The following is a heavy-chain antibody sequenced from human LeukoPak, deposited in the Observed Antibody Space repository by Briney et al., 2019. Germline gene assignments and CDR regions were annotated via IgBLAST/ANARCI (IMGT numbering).Heavy chain of an antibody. V-gene: IGHV3-30*02. D-gene: IGHD3-22*01. J-gene: IGHJ4*02. Sequence: PGGSLRLSCAASGFTFSSYGMHWVRQAPGKGLEWVAFIRYDGSNKYYADSVKGRFTISRDNSKNTLYLQMNSLRAEDTAVYYCARSAAMISLQLDYWGQGTLVTVSS. CDR3: ARSAAMISLQLDY. CDR2: IRYDGSNK. CDR1: GFTFSSYG.